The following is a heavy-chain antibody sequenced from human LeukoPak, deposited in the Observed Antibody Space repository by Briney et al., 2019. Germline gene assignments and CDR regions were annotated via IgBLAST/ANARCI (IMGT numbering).Heavy chain of an antibody. CDR3: ARARGYYYDSSGYDY. J-gene: IGHJ4*02. Sequence: ASVKVSCKASGYTFTSYGINWVRQAPGQGLEWMGWINAYNGNTNYAQKLQGRVTMTTDTSTSTAYMELRSLRSDDTAVYYCARARGYYYDSSGYDYWGQGTLVTVSS. D-gene: IGHD3-22*01. CDR1: GYTFTSYG. V-gene: IGHV1-18*01. CDR2: INAYNGNT.